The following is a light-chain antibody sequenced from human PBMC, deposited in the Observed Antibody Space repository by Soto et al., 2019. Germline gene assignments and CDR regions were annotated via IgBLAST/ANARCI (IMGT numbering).Light chain of an antibody. CDR1: QSISRY. Sequence: DIDMTQSPSSLSASVGDIFTIACRASQSISRYLNWYQQRPGKAPEILIYAASSLQSGVPSRFSGSGSGTDFTLTISSLQPEDFATYFCQQSFGVSQFTFGGGTKVDI. V-gene: IGKV1-39*01. J-gene: IGKJ4*01. CDR3: QQSFGVSQFT. CDR2: AAS.